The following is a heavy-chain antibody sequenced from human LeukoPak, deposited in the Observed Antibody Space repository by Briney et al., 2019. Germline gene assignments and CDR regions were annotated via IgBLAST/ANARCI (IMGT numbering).Heavy chain of an antibody. CDR3: ARAYSSSDSFH. Sequence: SETLSLTCTVSGGSISSYYWSWIRQPPGKGLEWIGYIYYSGSTNYNPSLKSRVTISVDTSKNQFSLKLSSVTAADTAVYYCARAYSSSDSFHWGQGTLVTVSS. J-gene: IGHJ4*02. D-gene: IGHD2-2*01. CDR2: IYYSGST. V-gene: IGHV4-59*01. CDR1: GGSISSYY.